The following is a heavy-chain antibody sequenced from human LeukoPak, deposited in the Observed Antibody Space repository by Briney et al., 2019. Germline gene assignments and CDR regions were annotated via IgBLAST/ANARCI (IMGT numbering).Heavy chain of an antibody. D-gene: IGHD5-18*01. CDR1: GYIFSDYY. CDR2: INPNSGGT. J-gene: IGHJ3*02. Sequence: RASVKVSCKASGYIFSDYYIHWVRQAPGQGLEWMGWINPNSGGTNYAQKSQGRVTMTRDTSISTAYMELSRLRSDDTAVYYCARDGSTAMSPKAFDIWGQGTMVTVSS. V-gene: IGHV1-2*02. CDR3: ARDGSTAMSPKAFDI.